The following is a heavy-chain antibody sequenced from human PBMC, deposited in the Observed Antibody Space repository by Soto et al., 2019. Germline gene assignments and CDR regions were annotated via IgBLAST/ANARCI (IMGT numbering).Heavy chain of an antibody. Sequence: EVQLMESGGGLVQPGGSLRLSCAASGFTLSYYWMSWVRQAPGKGLEWVANIKGDGSEKYYVDSVKGRXTISXDNXXXXXXXXXXXXXVXDTAIYYCARDCSGGSCQYWGQGTLVTVSS. CDR1: GFTLSYYW. D-gene: IGHD2-15*01. CDR3: ARDCSGGSCQY. V-gene: IGHV3-7*01. CDR2: IKGDGSEK. J-gene: IGHJ4*02.